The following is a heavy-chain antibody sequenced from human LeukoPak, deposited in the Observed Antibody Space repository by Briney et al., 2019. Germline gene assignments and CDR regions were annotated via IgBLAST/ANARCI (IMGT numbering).Heavy chain of an antibody. Sequence: ASVKVSCKASGGTFSSYAISWVRQAPGQGLEWMGWINPNSGGTNYAQKFQGRVTMTRDTSISTAYMELSRLRSDDTAVYYCARGVGYYDFWSGYYSLNWFDPWGQGTLVTVSS. CDR2: INPNSGGT. CDR1: GGTFSSYA. CDR3: ARGVGYYDFWSGYYSLNWFDP. D-gene: IGHD3-3*01. J-gene: IGHJ5*02. V-gene: IGHV1-2*02.